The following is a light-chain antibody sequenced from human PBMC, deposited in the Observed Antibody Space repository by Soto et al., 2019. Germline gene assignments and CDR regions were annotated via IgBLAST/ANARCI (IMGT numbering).Light chain of an antibody. CDR1: QDIRSS. CDR3: QQDSSWPLT. J-gene: IGKJ4*01. CDR2: WAS. Sequence: PGERVTLACRASQDIRSSLSWYQQKPGQAPRLLIYWASIRATGVPATFSGSGSGTEFTLSISSLQSEHLGVYYCQQDSSWPLTFGGGTKVDTK. V-gene: IGKV3-15*01.